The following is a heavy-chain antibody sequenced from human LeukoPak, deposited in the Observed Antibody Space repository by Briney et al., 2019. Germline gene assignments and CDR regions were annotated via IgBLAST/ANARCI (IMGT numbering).Heavy chain of an antibody. CDR3: ARHRYYDILTGPGSAFDI. V-gene: IGHV1-18*01. Sequence: ASVKVSCKASGYTFTSYGISWVRQAPGQGLEWMGWISAYNGNTNYAQKLQGRVTMTTDTSTSTAYMELRSLRSDDTAVYYCARHRYYDILTGPGSAFDIWGQGTMVTASS. CDR2: ISAYNGNT. CDR1: GYTFTSYG. J-gene: IGHJ3*02. D-gene: IGHD3-9*01.